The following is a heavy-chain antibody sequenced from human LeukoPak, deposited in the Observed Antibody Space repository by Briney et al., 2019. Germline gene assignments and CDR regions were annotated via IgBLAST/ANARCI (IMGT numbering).Heavy chain of an antibody. J-gene: IGHJ4*02. V-gene: IGHV3-48*01. CDR1: GFTFSSYS. D-gene: IGHD3-10*01. CDR2: ISSSSSTI. Sequence: PGGSLRLSCAASGFTFSSYSMNWVRQAPGKGLEWVSYISSSSSTIYYADSVKGRFTISRDNAKNSLYLQMNSLRAEDTAVYYCAKDQYYYGSGSPLSFDYWGQGTLVTVSS. CDR3: AKDQYYYGSGSPLSFDY.